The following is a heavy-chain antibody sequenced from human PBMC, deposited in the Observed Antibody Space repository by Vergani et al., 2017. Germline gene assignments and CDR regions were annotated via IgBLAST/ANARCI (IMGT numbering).Heavy chain of an antibody. Sequence: QLQLQESGPGLVKPSETLSLTCTVSGGSISSSSYYWGWIRQPPGKGLEWIGSLYYSGSTYYNPSLKSRVTISVDTSKNQFSLKLSSVTAADTAVYYCARRARYRGGYFDYWGQGTLVTVSS. J-gene: IGHJ4*02. V-gene: IGHV4-39*07. CDR2: LYYSGST. CDR3: ARRARYRGGYFDY. CDR1: GGSISSSSYY. D-gene: IGHD1-26*01.